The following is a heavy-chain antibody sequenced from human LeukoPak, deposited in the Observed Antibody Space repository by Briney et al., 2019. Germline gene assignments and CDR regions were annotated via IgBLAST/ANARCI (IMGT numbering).Heavy chain of an antibody. Sequence: GGSLRLSCAASGFTFSSYSMNWVRQAPGKGLEWVSYISSSSSTIYYADSVKGRFTISRDNAKNSLYLQMNSLRDEGTAVYYCARDRRSGYGGNAYLKYWGQGTLVTVSS. V-gene: IGHV3-48*02. D-gene: IGHD4-23*01. CDR2: ISSSSSTI. CDR1: GFTFSSYS. J-gene: IGHJ4*02. CDR3: ARDRRSGYGGNAYLKY.